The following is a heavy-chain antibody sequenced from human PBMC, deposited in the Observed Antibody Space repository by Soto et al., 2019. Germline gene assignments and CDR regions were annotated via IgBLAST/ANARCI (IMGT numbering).Heavy chain of an antibody. D-gene: IGHD4-17*01. V-gene: IGHV4-31*03. CDR2: IYYSGST. CDR3: ATTPPTVYGDSNNWFDP. Sequence: QVQLQESGPGLVKPSQTLSLTCTVSGGSISSGGYYWSWIRQHPGKGLEWIGYIYYSGSTYYNPSLKSRITISVDTSKNQFSLKLSSVTAADTAVYYCATTPPTVYGDSNNWFDPWGQGTLVTVSS. CDR1: GGSISSGGYY. J-gene: IGHJ5*02.